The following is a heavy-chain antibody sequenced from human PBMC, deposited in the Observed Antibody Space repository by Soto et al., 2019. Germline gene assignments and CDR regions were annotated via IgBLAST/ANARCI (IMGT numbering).Heavy chain of an antibody. Sequence: QITLKESGPPLVKPTQTLTLTCTFSGFPLSTTGVGVGWIRQPPGKALEWLALIYWDDDKRYNPSLKSRLTITKDASKNQLVLTMTNMDPVDTATYYCVQSRCGGDCLQSYSSHSYYGLDVWGQGTTVTVSS. CDR2: IYWDDDK. CDR3: VQSRCGGDCLQSYSSHSYYGLDV. D-gene: IGHD2-21*01. V-gene: IGHV2-5*02. CDR1: GFPLSTTGVG. J-gene: IGHJ6*02.